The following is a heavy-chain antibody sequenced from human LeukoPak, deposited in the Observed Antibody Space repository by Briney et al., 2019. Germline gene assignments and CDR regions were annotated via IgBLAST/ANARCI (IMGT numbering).Heavy chain of an antibody. CDR1: GGSFSGYY. CDR2: INHSGST. CDR3: TRRPLVGGIDS. Sequence: SETLSLTCAVYGGSFSGYYWTWIRQPPGKGLEWIGEINHSGSTNYNPSLKSRLTVSVDTSKNQFSLKLNSMTAADTAVYYCTRRPLVGGIDSWGQGTLVSVSS. J-gene: IGHJ4*02. D-gene: IGHD1-26*01. V-gene: IGHV4-34*01.